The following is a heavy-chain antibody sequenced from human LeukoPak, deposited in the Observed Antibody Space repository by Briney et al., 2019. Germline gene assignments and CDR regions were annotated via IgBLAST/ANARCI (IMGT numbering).Heavy chain of an antibody. J-gene: IGHJ4*02. V-gene: IGHV4-34*01. D-gene: IGHD3-10*01. CDR3: ARDRVSLSY. CDR1: GGSFSGYY. Sequence: SETLSLTCAVYGGSFSGYYWSWIRQPPGKGLEWIGEINHSGSTNYNPSLKSRVTISVDTSKNQFSLKLSSVTAADTAVYYCARDRVSLSYWGQGTLVTVSS. CDR2: INHSGST.